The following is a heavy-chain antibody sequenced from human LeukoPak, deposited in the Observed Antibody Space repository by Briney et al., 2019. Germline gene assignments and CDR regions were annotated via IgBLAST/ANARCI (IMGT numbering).Heavy chain of an antibody. J-gene: IGHJ4*02. CDR2: IKQDGSEK. CDR1: GFTFNSYW. V-gene: IGHV3-7*01. Sequence: GGSLRLSCAASGFTFNSYWMTWVRQAPGKGLEWVANIKQDGSEKYYVDSVKGRSTISRDNAKNSLYLQMNSLRAEDTAVYYCAREKNDFWSGYYSGYWGQGTLVTVSS. D-gene: IGHD3-3*01. CDR3: AREKNDFWSGYYSGY.